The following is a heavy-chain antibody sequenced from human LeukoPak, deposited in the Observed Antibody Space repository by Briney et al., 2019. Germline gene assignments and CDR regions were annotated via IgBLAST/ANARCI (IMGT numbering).Heavy chain of an antibody. CDR1: GYTFTGYY. J-gene: IGHJ4*02. Sequence: ASVKVSCKASGYTFTGYYIHWVRQAPGQGLEWMGRINPNSGGTNYAQKFQGRVTMTRDTSISTSYMELSRLRSDDTAVYYCAGDGSLGKDFEYWGQGTLVTVSS. CDR3: AGDGSLGKDFEY. V-gene: IGHV1-2*06. CDR2: INPNSGGT. D-gene: IGHD3-10*01.